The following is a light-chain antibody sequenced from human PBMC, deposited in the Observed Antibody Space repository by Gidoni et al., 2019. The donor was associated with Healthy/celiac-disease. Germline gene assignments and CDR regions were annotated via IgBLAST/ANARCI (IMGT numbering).Light chain of an antibody. CDR2: AAS. V-gene: IGKV1-9*01. CDR1: QGISSY. Sequence: DIQFTQSPSFLSASVGDRVTITCRASQGISSYLAWYQQKPGQAPKLLIYAASTLQSGVPSRFSGSGSGTEFTLTISSLQPEDFATYYCQQLNSYPRTFGQXTRLEIK. J-gene: IGKJ5*01. CDR3: QQLNSYPRT.